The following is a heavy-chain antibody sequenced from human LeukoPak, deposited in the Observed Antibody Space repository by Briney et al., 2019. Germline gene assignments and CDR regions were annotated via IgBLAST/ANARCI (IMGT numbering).Heavy chain of an antibody. V-gene: IGHV1-2*02. Sequence: ASVKVSCTASGYTFTGYYIHWVRQAPGQGLEWMGWINPNSGGTNYAQKFQGRVTMTRDTSISTAYMELSRLRSDDTAVYYGARSYSSSWYDMSAFDIWGQGTMVTVSS. CDR3: ARSYSSSWYDMSAFDI. D-gene: IGHD6-13*01. CDR2: INPNSGGT. J-gene: IGHJ3*02. CDR1: GYTFTGYY.